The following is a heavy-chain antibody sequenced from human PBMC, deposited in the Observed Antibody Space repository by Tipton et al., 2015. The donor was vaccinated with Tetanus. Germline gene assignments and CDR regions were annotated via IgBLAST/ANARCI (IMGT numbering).Heavy chain of an antibody. J-gene: IGHJ6*02. D-gene: IGHD3-9*01. CDR1: GFTSESHY. CDR3: ARRSLTNYGLDV. CDR2: INPSGRRT. V-gene: IGHV3-74*01. Sequence: SLRLSCAVSGFTSESHYMHWVRQTPDKGLVWISRINPSGRRTDYADSVKGRFTISRDHAKNTVYLQMSSLRAEDTAVYFSARRSLTNYGLDVWGQGTPVTVSS.